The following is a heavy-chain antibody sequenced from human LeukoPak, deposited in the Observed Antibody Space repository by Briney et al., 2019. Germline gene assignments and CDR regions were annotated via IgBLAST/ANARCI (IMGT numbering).Heavy chain of an antibody. CDR1: GYSFTRNW. J-gene: IGHJ4*02. CDR3: ARRTSYCFDY. Sequence: GEALKISCKASGYSFTRNWIAWVRQMPGKGLEWMRTINPADSDTRYSPSFQGQVTISADKSISTAYLQWSSLKASDTAMYYCARRTSYCFDYWGLGALVTVSS. CDR2: INPADSDT. D-gene: IGHD3-10*01. V-gene: IGHV5-51*01.